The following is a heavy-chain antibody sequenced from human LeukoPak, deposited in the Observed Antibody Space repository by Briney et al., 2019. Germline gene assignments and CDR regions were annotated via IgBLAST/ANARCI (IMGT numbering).Heavy chain of an antibody. Sequence: SQTLSLTCTVSGGSISSGGYYWSWIRQHPGKGLEWIGYIYYSGSTYYNPSLKSRVTISVDTSKNQFSLKLSSATAADTAVYYCASSVRTKVVYYFDYWGQGTLVTVSS. D-gene: IGHD2-15*01. CDR1: GGSISSGGYY. CDR2: IYYSGST. J-gene: IGHJ4*02. V-gene: IGHV4-31*03. CDR3: ASSVRTKVVYYFDY.